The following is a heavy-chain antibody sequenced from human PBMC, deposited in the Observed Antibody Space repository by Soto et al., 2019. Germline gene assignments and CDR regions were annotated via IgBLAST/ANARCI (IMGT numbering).Heavy chain of an antibody. D-gene: IGHD6-19*01. J-gene: IGHJ3*01. CDR3: ARGDSLRHGSGIFDF. CDR2: IDPNNGGT. Sequence: QVQLVQSGAEVKKPGASMKVSCKASGYTFTGYYMHGVLQAPGQGVEWMGWIDPNNGGTKYVQKFKGWVTMTRDTSISTDYMELNRMTSDDTAVYDCARGDSLRHGSGIFDFWGQGTMVTVSS. CDR1: GYTFTGYY. V-gene: IGHV1-2*04.